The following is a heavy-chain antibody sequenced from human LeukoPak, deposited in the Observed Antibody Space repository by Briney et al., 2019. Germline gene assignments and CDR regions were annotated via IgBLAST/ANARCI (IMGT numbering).Heavy chain of an antibody. CDR2: IYYSGST. CDR3: ARHKTGGTYPLDY. V-gene: IGHV4-59*08. J-gene: IGHJ4*02. D-gene: IGHD1-26*01. CDR1: GGSINPYF. Sequence: SETLSLTCTVSGGSINPYFWSWIRQPPGKGMEWIGHIYYSGSTTYSPSLKSRVTISLDASKNQFSLKLSSVTAADTAVYYCARHKTGGTYPLDYWGQGTLVTVSS.